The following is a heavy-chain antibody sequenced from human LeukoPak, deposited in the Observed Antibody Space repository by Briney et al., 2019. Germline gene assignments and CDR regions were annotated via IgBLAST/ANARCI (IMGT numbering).Heavy chain of an antibody. J-gene: IGHJ4*02. CDR2: IIPIFGTA. CDR1: GGTFSSYA. Sequence: ASVKVSCKASGGTFSSYAISWVRQAPGQGLEWMGGIIPIFGTANYAQKFQGRVTITADKSTSTAYMELSSLRSEDTAVYYCARDLGWFGELSAPLDYWGQGTLVTVSS. V-gene: IGHV1-69*06. D-gene: IGHD3-10*01. CDR3: ARDLGWFGELSAPLDY.